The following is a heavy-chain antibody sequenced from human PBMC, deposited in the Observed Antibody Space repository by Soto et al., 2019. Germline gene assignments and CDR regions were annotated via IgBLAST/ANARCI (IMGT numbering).Heavy chain of an antibody. CDR3: ARGPAYYDNLTGYYVPWFVS. CDR2: MNPNSGNT. Sequence: ASVKVSCKASGYTFTSYDINWVRQATGQGLEWMGWMNPNSGNTGYAQKFQGRVTMTRNTSISTAYMELSSLRSEDTAVYYCARGPAYYDNLTGYYVPWFVSWGQGIPITV. J-gene: IGHJ5*01. D-gene: IGHD3-9*01. CDR1: GYTFTSYD. V-gene: IGHV1-8*01.